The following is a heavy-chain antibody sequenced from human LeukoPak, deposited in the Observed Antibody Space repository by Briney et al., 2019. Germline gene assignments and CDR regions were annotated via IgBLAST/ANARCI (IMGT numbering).Heavy chain of an antibody. CDR2: IYYSGST. Sequence: SETLSLTCTVSGGSISSYYWSWIRQPPGKGLEWIGYIYYSGSTNYNPSLKSRVTISVDTSKNQFSLKLSSVTAADTAVYYCARIYGGNSPYYYYYGMDVWGQGTTVTVSS. D-gene: IGHD4-23*01. V-gene: IGHV4-59*01. J-gene: IGHJ6*02. CDR3: ARIYGGNSPYYYYYGMDV. CDR1: GGSISSYY.